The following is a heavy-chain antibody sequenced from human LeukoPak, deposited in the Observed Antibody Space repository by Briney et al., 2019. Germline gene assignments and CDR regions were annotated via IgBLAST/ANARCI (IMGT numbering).Heavy chain of an antibody. D-gene: IGHD4-11*01. V-gene: IGHV3-21*01. J-gene: IGHJ4*02. Sequence: GGSLRLSCAASGFTFSSYSMNWVRQAPGKGLEWVSSISSSSSYIYYADSVKGRFTISRDNAKNSLYLQMNSLRAEDTAVCYCARGENYSSTFDCWGKGTLVTVSS. CDR2: ISSSSSYI. CDR3: ARGENYSSTFDC. CDR1: GFTFSSYS.